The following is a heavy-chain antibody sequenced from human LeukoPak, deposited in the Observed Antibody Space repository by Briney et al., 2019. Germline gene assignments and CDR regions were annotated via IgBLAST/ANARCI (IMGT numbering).Heavy chain of an antibody. J-gene: IGHJ4*02. V-gene: IGHV4-59*01. CDR3: ARVSYDILTGYPAPLFDY. D-gene: IGHD3-9*01. Sequence: SETLSLTCAVYGGSFSGYYWSWIRQPPGKGLEWIGYIYYSGSTNYNPSLKSRVTISVDTSKNQFSLKLSSVTAADTAVYYCARVSYDILTGYPAPLFDYWGQGTLVTVSS. CDR2: IYYSGST. CDR1: GGSFSGYY.